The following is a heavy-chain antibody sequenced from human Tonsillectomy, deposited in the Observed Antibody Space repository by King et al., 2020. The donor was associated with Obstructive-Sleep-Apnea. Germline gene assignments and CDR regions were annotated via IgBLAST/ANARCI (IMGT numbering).Heavy chain of an antibody. V-gene: IGHV5-51*01. CDR2: IYPGDSDT. CDR1: GYNFIRYW. Sequence: QLVQSGAEVKKPGESLKISCKASGYNFIRYWIGWVRQMPGKGLEWMGIIYPGDSDTRYSPSFQGQVTISVDKSINTAYLQWSSLKASDTAMYYCARLDTGYDPPTFDSWGQGALVTVSS. CDR3: ARLDTGYDPPTFDS. D-gene: IGHD5-12*01. J-gene: IGHJ4*02.